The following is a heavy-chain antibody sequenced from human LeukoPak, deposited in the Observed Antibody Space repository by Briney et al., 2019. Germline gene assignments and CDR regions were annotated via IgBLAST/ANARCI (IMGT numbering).Heavy chain of an antibody. CDR1: GFKFDDYA. V-gene: IGHV3-74*03. Sequence: GGSLRLSCAASGFKFDDYAMHWVRQVPGKGLVWVSRIGSDGGSTTYADSVKGRFTISRDNAKNTLYLQMTSLRAEDTAVYYCARGGSGNFYYWGQGTLVTVSS. CDR3: ARGGSGNFYY. CDR2: IGSDGGST. D-gene: IGHD1-26*01. J-gene: IGHJ4*02.